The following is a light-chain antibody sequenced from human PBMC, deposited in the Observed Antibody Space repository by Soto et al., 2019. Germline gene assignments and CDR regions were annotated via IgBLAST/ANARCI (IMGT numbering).Light chain of an antibody. CDR3: QQSSNWPRT. V-gene: IGKV3-11*01. J-gene: IGKJ1*01. CDR2: DAS. CDR1: QSVSSY. Sequence: EIVLTQSPATLSLSPGERATLSCRASQSVSSYLAWYQQKPGQAPRLLIYDASNRATGIPARFSGSGSGTDFTLTISSLEPEDFAVYYCQQSSNWPRTFGQGNKVEIK.